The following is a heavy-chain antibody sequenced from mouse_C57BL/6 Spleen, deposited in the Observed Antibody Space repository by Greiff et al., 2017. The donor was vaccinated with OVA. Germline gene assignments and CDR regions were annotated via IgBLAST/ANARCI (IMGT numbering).Heavy chain of an antibody. CDR3: ARQKLPYYYAMDY. Sequence: EVKLMESGGGLVKPGGSLKLSCAASGFTFSDYGMHWVRQAPEKGLEWVAYISSGSSTIYYADTVKVRFTISRDNAKNTLFLQMTSLRSEDTAMYYCARQKLPYYYAMDYWGQGTSVTVSS. CDR2: ISSGSSTI. D-gene: IGHD2-1*01. J-gene: IGHJ4*01. CDR1: GFTFSDYG. V-gene: IGHV5-17*01.